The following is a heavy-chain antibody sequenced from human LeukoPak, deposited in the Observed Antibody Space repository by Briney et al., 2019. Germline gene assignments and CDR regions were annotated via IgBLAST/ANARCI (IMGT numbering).Heavy chain of an antibody. CDR2: ISSSGSTI. CDR1: GFTFSDYY. D-gene: IGHD2-15*01. CDR3: ARVAATLPDAFDI. Sequence: GGSLRLSCAASGFTFSDYYVSWIRQAPGKGLEWVSYISSSGSTIYYADSVKGRFTISRDNAKNSLYLQMNSLRAEDTAVYYCARVAATLPDAFDIWGQGTMVTVSS. J-gene: IGHJ3*02. V-gene: IGHV3-11*04.